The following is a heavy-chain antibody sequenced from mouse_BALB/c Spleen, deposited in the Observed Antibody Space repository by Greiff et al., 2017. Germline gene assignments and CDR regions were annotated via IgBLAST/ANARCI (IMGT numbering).Heavy chain of an antibody. Sequence: EVMLVESGGDLVKPGGSLKLSCAASGFTFSNYGLSWVRQTPDKRLEWVGTISSGGGSTYYPDTVKGRFTISRDNAKNTLYLQMSSLKSEDTAMYYCASPYDGDYGGFAYWGQGTLVTVSA. V-gene: IGHV5-6*01. CDR3: ASPYDGDYGGFAY. J-gene: IGHJ3*01. CDR2: ISSGGGST. CDR1: GFTFSNYG. D-gene: IGHD2-3*01.